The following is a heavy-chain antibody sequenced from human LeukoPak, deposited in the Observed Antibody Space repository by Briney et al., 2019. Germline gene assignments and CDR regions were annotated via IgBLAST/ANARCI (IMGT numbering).Heavy chain of an antibody. Sequence: GGSLRLSCTASHFTFTTYWMSWVRQAPGKGLEWVANIKPDGSDKYYVDSVKGRFTISRDNAKNSLYLQMDSLRAEDTAVYYCAREIGPIDHWGQGTLVTVSS. J-gene: IGHJ4*02. V-gene: IGHV3-7*01. CDR3: AREIGPIDH. CDR2: IKPDGSDK. CDR1: HFTFTTYW.